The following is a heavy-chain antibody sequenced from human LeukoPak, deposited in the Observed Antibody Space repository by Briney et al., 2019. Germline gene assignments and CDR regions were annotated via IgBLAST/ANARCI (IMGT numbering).Heavy chain of an antibody. CDR3: ARDPSSGWYNWFDP. V-gene: IGHV4-4*07. CDR2: IYTSGST. CDR1: GGSISSYY. D-gene: IGHD6-19*01. Sequence: PSETLSLTCTVPGGSISSYYWSWIRQPAGKGLEWIGRIYTSGSTNYNPPLKSRVTMSVDTSKNQFSLKLSSVTAADTAVYYCARDPSSGWYNWFDPWGQGTLVTVSS. J-gene: IGHJ5*02.